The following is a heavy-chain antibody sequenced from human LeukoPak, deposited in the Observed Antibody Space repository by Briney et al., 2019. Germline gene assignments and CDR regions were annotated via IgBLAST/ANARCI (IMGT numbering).Heavy chain of an antibody. CDR1: GFTFSYSW. J-gene: IGHJ3*02. CDR3: AEFNTRVVFEI. Sequence: GGSLRLSCVASGFTFSYSWMSWVRQAPGKGLEWVGRIKSKSDGGTADYAAVVKARFIISRDDSKDTLYLQMNSLKTEDTGIYYCAEFNTRVVFEIWGQGTMVTVSS. CDR2: IKSKSDGGTA. V-gene: IGHV3-15*01. D-gene: IGHD3-10*01.